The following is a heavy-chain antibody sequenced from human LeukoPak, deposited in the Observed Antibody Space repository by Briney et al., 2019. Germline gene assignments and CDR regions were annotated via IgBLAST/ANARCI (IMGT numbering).Heavy chain of an antibody. J-gene: IGHJ6*03. D-gene: IGHD3-9*01. CDR2: IIPILGIA. Sequence: SVKVSCKASGGTFSSYTISWVRQAPGQGLEWMGRIIPILGIANYAQKFQGRVTITADKSTSTAYMELSSLRCEDTAVYYCARDLYYDILTGYYSHYYYYMDVWGKGTTVTVSS. CDR1: GGTFSSYT. CDR3: ARDLYYDILTGYYSHYYYYMDV. V-gene: IGHV1-69*04.